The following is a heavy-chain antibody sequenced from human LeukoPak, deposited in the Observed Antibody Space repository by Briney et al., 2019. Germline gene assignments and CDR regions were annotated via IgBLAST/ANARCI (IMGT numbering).Heavy chain of an antibody. V-gene: IGHV3-48*03. D-gene: IGHD6-19*01. J-gene: IGHJ4*02. Sequence: GGSLRLSCAASGFTFSRYEMNWVRQAPGKGLEWVSYISSTGSTIYYADSVKGRFTISRDNAKNSLYLQMNSLRAEDTGVYYCARISAVAGTGTLDYWGQGTLVTVSS. CDR2: ISSTGSTI. CDR1: GFTFSRYE. CDR3: ARISAVAGTGTLDY.